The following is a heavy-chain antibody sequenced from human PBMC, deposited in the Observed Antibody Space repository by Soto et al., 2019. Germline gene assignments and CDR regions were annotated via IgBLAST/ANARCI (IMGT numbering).Heavy chain of an antibody. CDR2: ISAYNGNT. D-gene: IGHD1-7*01. J-gene: IGHJ6*02. V-gene: IGHV1-18*04. CDR3: ARDQGGELPYYYGMDV. Sequence: ASVKVSCKASGYTFTSYGISWVRQAPGQGLEWMGWISAYNGNTNYAQKLQGRVTMTPDTSTSTAYMELRSLRSDDTAVYYCARDQGGELPYYYGMDVWGQGTTVTV. CDR1: GYTFTSYG.